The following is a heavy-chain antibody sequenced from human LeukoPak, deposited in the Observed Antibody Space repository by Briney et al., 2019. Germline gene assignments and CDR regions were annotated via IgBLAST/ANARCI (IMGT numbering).Heavy chain of an antibody. Sequence: ASVKVSCKASGYTFTSYYMHWVRQAPVQGLEWMGIINPSGGSTSYAQKFQGRVTITRNTSISTAYMELSSLTSEDTAVYYCARDAERGYYYYMDVWGKGTTVTVSS. CDR2: INPSGGST. V-gene: IGHV1-46*01. CDR1: GYTFTSYY. CDR3: ARDAERGYYYYMDV. D-gene: IGHD5-12*01. J-gene: IGHJ6*03.